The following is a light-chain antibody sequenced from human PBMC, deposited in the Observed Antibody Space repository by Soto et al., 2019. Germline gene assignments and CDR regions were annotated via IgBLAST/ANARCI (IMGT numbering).Light chain of an antibody. V-gene: IGKV3-20*01. CDR3: QQYGSSPVT. CDR1: QSVAGTY. CDR2: RAS. Sequence: DIVLTQSPATLSLSPGERATLSCRASQSVAGTYLAWNQQKPGQAPRLLIYRASSRATGIPDRFSGSGSGTDFTLTISRLEPEDFAVFYCQQYGSSPVTFGQGTRLEI. J-gene: IGKJ5*01.